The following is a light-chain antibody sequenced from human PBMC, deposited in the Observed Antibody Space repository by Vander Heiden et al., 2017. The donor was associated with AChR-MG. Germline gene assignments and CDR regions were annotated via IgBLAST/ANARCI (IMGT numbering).Light chain of an antibody. J-gene: IGKJ1*01. CDR3: QQDNSFWT. Sequence: DIQMTQSPSTLSASVGDRVTITCRASQSIGSWLAWYQHKPGKAPKLLIYKASSLESGVPSRFSGSGSGTEFTLTITSLQPDDFATYYCQQDNSFWTFGQGTKVEIK. V-gene: IGKV1-5*03. CDR1: QSIGSW. CDR2: KAS.